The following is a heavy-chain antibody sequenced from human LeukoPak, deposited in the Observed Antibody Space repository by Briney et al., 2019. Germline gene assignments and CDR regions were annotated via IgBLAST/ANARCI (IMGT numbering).Heavy chain of an antibody. CDR1: GGSITTRNF. V-gene: IGHV4-4*02. Sequence: SETLSLTCAVSGGSITTRNFWSWVRPPPGKGLEWIAEMHHDGSANYNPSLKSRVSMSVDKSKNHFSLRLTSVTAADTAVYYCAREGLGETYFEYWGRGILVTVSS. D-gene: IGHD3-10*01. J-gene: IGHJ4*02. CDR2: MHHDGSA. CDR3: AREGLGETYFEY.